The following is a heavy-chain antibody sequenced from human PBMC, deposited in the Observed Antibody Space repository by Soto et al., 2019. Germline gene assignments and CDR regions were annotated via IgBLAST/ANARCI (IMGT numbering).Heavy chain of an antibody. Sequence: GAPVKVSCKASGYTFTSYAMPLGRPAPGQRLEWRGWINAGNGNTKYSQKFQGRVTITRDESTSTAYMELSSLRSEDTAVYYCAKGPYSGSYYGMGVDYWGQGTRVTVAS. CDR2: INAGNGNT. CDR3: AKGPYSGSYYGMGVDY. D-gene: IGHD1-26*01. CDR1: GYTFTSYA. V-gene: IGHV1-3*01. J-gene: IGHJ4*02.